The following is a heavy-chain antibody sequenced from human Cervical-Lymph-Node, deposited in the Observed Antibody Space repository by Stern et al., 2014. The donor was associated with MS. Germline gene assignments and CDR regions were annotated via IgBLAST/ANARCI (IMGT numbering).Heavy chain of an antibody. V-gene: IGHV1-46*01. CDR1: GYTFTSYY. Sequence: QVQLGQSGAEVKKPGASVKVSCKASGYTFTSYYMHWVRQAPGQGLEWMGIINPSGGSTSYAQKFQGRVTMTRDTSTSTVYMELSSLRSEDTAVYYCARGQVDYDILTGYYNFDYWGQGTLVTVSS. J-gene: IGHJ4*02. CDR2: INPSGGST. CDR3: ARGQVDYDILTGYYNFDY. D-gene: IGHD3-9*01.